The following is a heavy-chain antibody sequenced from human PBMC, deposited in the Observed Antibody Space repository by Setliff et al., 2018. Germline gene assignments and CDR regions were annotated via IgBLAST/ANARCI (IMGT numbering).Heavy chain of an antibody. CDR3: ALEYSNSSPAVYYYMDV. V-gene: IGHV1-69*05. CDR1: GGIFNSSS. D-gene: IGHD6-6*01. J-gene: IGHJ6*03. CDR2: IIPLFETT. Sequence: SVKVSCKASGGIFNSSSITWVRQAPGQGLEWMGRIIPLFETTNYAEKFQGRVTITTDKSTSTAYMELSRLTSEDTAVYYCALEYSNSSPAVYYYMDVWGKGTTVTVSS.